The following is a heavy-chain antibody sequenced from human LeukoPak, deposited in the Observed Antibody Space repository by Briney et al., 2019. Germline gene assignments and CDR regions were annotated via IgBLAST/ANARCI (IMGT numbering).Heavy chain of an antibody. CDR2: ISSSSSYI. CDR1: GFTFSSYS. Sequence: GGSLRLSCAASGFTFSSYSMNWVRQAPGKGLEWVSSISSSSSYIYYADSVKGRFTISRDNAKNSLYLQMSSLRAEDTAVYYCARDGTTVIYYGMDVWGQGTTVTVS. D-gene: IGHD4-17*01. J-gene: IGHJ6*02. V-gene: IGHV3-21*01. CDR3: ARDGTTVIYYGMDV.